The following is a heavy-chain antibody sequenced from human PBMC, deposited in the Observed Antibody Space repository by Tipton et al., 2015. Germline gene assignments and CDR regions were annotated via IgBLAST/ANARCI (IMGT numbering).Heavy chain of an antibody. CDR3: ARDERLEMDV. CDR1: VGSISSGGYY. D-gene: IGHD3-3*01. J-gene: IGHJ6*02. CDR2: IYYSGRT. Sequence: TLSLTCTVSVGSISSGGYYWSWIRQHPGKGLEWIGYIYYSGRTYYNPSLKSRVTISVDTSKNQFSLKLSSVTAADTAVYYCARDERLEMDVWGQGTTVTVSS. V-gene: IGHV4-31*03.